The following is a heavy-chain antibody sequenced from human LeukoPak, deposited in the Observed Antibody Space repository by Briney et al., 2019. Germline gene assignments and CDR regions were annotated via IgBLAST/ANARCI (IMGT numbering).Heavy chain of an antibody. Sequence: GGSLRLSCAASGFTFSSYSMNWVRQAPGKGLEWVSSISSSSGYIYYADSVKGRFTISRDNAKNSLYLQMNSLRAEDTAVYYCARGSSRRYDFWSGYYDFDYWGQGTLVTVSS. CDR2: ISSSSGYI. V-gene: IGHV3-21*01. D-gene: IGHD3-3*01. CDR1: GFTFSSYS. CDR3: ARGSSRRYDFWSGYYDFDY. J-gene: IGHJ4*02.